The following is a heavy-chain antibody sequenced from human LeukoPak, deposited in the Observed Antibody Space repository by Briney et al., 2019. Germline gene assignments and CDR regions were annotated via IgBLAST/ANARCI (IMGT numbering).Heavy chain of an antibody. V-gene: IGHV3-64*01. CDR2: ISSNGGST. CDR1: GFTFSSYA. CDR3: ARQSSRYCSSTSCYIFDY. Sequence: PGGSLRLSCAASGFTFSSYAMHWVRQAPGKGLEYVSAISSNGGSTYYANSVEGRFTISRDNSKNTLYLQMGSLRAEDMAVYYCARQSSRYCSSTSCYIFDYWGQGTLVTVSS. D-gene: IGHD2-2*02. J-gene: IGHJ4*02.